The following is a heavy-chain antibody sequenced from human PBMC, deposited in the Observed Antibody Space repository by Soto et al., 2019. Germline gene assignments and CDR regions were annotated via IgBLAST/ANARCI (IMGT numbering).Heavy chain of an antibody. CDR1: GFTVSSNY. V-gene: IGHV3-33*08. CDR2: IWYDGSSK. J-gene: IGHJ4*02. CDR3: ARGTYYDILTGYEVTFDY. D-gene: IGHD3-9*01. Sequence: GSLRLSCAASGFTVSSNYMSWVRQAPGKGEGVAVIWYDGSSKYYADSVKGRFTISRDNSKNTLYLQMNSLRAEDTAVYYCARGTYYDILTGYEVTFDYWGQGTLVTVSS.